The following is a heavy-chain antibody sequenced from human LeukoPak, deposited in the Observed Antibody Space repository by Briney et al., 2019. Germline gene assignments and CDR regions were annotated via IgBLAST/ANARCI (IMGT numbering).Heavy chain of an antibody. CDR2: ISGSGGST. CDR1: GFTFSSYV. D-gene: IGHD6-19*01. CDR3: ATTVAGTGGYFDY. V-gene: IGHV3-23*01. J-gene: IGHJ4*02. Sequence: PGGSLRLSRAASGFTFSSYVMSWVRQAPGKGLEWVSAISGSGGSTYYADSVKGRFTISRDNSKNTLDLQMNSLRVKDTAVYFCATTVAGTGGYFDYWGQGTLVTVSS.